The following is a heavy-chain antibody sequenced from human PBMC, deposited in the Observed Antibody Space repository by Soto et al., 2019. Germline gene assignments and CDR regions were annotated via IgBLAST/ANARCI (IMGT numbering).Heavy chain of an antibody. Sequence: SETLSLTCAVYGGSFSGYYWSWIRQPPGKGLEWIGEINHSGSTNYNPSLKSRVTISVDTSKNQFSLKLSSVTAADTAVYYCPRGWDFWSGYYYGRGDYYYGMDVWGKGTTVT. D-gene: IGHD3-3*01. V-gene: IGHV4-34*01. CDR1: GGSFSGYY. CDR2: INHSGST. J-gene: IGHJ6*04. CDR3: PRGWDFWSGYYYGRGDYYYGMDV.